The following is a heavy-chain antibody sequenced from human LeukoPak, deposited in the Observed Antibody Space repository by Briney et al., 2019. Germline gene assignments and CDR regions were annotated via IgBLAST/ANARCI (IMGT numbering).Heavy chain of an antibody. D-gene: IGHD4-17*01. CDR2: IYSGGST. CDR1: GFTVSSYY. J-gene: IGHJ6*02. Sequence: GGSLRLSCAASGFTVSSYYMSWVRQAPGKGLEWVSVIYSGGSTYYADSVKGRFTISRDNSKNTLYLQMNSLRAEDTAVYYCAREGTTLRSYYGMDVWGQGTTVTVSS. CDR3: AREGTTLRSYYGMDV. V-gene: IGHV3-66*01.